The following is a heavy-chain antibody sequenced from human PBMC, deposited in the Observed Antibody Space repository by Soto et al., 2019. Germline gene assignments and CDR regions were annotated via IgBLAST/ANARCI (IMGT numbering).Heavy chain of an antibody. CDR1: GFTVSSNY. D-gene: IGHD6-13*01. CDR3: ARDAGIAAGGH. J-gene: IGHJ4*02. Sequence: EVQLVESGGGLVQPGGSLRLSCVASGFTVSSNYMSWVRQAPGKGLEWLSVIYTSGGTYYADSVKGRFTISRDNPKHTLYLQMHSLRAEDTAVYYCARDAGIAAGGHWGQGTLVTVSS. CDR2: IYTSGGT. V-gene: IGHV3-66*01.